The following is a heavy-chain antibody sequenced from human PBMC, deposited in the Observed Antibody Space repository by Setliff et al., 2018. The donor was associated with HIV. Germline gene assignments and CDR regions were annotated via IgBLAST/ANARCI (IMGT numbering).Heavy chain of an antibody. CDR1: GGSISSSNW. Sequence: SETLSLTCAASGGSISSSNWWSWVRQPPGKGLEWIGEIYHSGSTTYNPSLKSRVTISVDKSKNQFSLKLSSVTAADTAVYYCARSLRMVRGSFGYWGQGSLVTVSS. CDR2: IYHSGST. CDR3: ARSLRMVRGSFGY. V-gene: IGHV4-4*02. J-gene: IGHJ4*02. D-gene: IGHD3-10*01.